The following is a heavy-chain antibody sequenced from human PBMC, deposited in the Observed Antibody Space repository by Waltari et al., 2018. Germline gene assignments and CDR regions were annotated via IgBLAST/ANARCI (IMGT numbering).Heavy chain of an antibody. CDR2: IYTSGST. D-gene: IGHD1-1*01. CDR3: ARDRSRDGLSAWNWNYG. V-gene: IGHV4-61*02. Sequence: QVQLQESGPGLVKPSQTLPLTCTVSGGSISSGSYYWSWIRQPAGKGLEWIGRIYTSGSTNYNPSLKSRVTISVDTSKNQFSLKLSSVTAADTAVYYCARDRSRDGLSAWNWNYG. CDR1: GGSISSGSYY. J-gene: IGHJ6*01.